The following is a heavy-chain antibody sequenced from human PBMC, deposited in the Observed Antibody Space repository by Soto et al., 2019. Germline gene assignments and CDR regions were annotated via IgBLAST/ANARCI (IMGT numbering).Heavy chain of an antibody. J-gene: IGHJ6*02. V-gene: IGHV1-2*04. CDR2: INPNSGGT. Sequence: ASVKVSCKASGYTFTGYYMHWVRQAPGQGLEWMGWINPNSGGTNYAQKFQGWVTMTRATSISTAYMELSRLRSDDPAVYYCARGAIVVVPAAPYWADYYGLDVWGQGTTVTVSS. CDR1: GYTFTGYY. D-gene: IGHD2-2*01. CDR3: ARGAIVVVPAAPYWADYYGLDV.